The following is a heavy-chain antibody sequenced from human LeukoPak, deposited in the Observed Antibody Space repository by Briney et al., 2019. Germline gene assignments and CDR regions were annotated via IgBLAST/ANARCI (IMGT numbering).Heavy chain of an antibody. V-gene: IGHV1-46*01. J-gene: IGHJ4*02. CDR3: ARDGSGSYYPGDFDY. CDR2: INPSGGST. Sequence: GASVKVSCKASGYTFINYFMHWVRQAPGQGLEWMGIINPSGGSTIYAQKFQGRVTMSRDTSTSTVYMELSSLRSEDTAVYYCARDGSGSYYPGDFDYWGQGTLVTVSS. D-gene: IGHD3-10*01. CDR1: GYTFINYF.